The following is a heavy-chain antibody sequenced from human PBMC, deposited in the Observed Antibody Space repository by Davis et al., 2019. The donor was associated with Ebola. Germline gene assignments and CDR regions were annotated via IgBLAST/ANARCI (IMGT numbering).Heavy chain of an antibody. CDR1: GFTFSRYP. CDR3: ARDGPLFALGDYYYGMDV. CDR2: ISYDGSNK. D-gene: IGHD3-16*01. Sequence: PGGSLRLSCAASGFTFSRYPMHWVRRAPGKGLEWVALISYDGSNKYYADSVKGRFTISRDNSKNTRYLQMNSLRAEDTAVYYCARDGPLFALGDYYYGMDVWGQGTTVTVSS. V-gene: IGHV3-30-3*01. J-gene: IGHJ6*02.